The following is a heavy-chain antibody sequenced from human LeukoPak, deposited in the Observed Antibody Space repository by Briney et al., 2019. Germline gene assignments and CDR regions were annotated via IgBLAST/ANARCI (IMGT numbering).Heavy chain of an antibody. J-gene: IGHJ6*02. D-gene: IGHD2-21*02. CDR3: TRQAYCGGDCSDYYYYYGMDV. CDR2: IRSKANSYAT. Sequence: PGGSLRLSCAASGFTFSSYAMHWVRQASGKGLEWVGRIRSKANSYATAYAASVKGRFTISRDDSKNTAYLQMNSLKTEDTAVYYCTRQAYCGGDCSDYYYYYGMDVWGQGTTVTVSS. CDR1: GFTFSSYA. V-gene: IGHV3-73*01.